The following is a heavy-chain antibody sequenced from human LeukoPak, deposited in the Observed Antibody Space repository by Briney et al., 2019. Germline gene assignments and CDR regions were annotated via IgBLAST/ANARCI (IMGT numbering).Heavy chain of an antibody. J-gene: IGHJ6*04. Sequence: GGSLRLSCAASGFTVSSNYMSWVRQAPGKGLEWVSVIYSGGSTYYADSVKGRFTISRDNSKNTLYLQMNSLRAEDTAVYYCARDTGRGSGSYYNNYYYYGMDAWGKGTTVTVSS. CDR2: IYSGGST. D-gene: IGHD3-10*01. V-gene: IGHV3-53*01. CDR3: ARDTGRGSGSYYNNYYYYGMDA. CDR1: GFTVSSNY.